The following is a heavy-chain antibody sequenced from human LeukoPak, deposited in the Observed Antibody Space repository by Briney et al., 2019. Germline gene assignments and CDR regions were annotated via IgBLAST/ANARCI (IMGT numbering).Heavy chain of an antibody. V-gene: IGHV1-18*01. J-gene: IGHJ6*03. CDR3: ARGKASARGYYYYYMDV. Sequence: VASVKISCKASGYTFTSYGISWVRQAPGQGLEWMGWISAYNGNTNYAQKLQGRVTMTTDTSTSTAYMVLRSLRSDDTAVYYCARGKASARGYYYYYMDVWGKGTTVTVSS. CDR2: ISAYNGNT. CDR1: GYTFTSYG.